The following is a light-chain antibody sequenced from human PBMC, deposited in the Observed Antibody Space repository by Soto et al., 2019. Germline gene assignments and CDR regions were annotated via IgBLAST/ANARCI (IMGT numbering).Light chain of an antibody. CDR2: DVS. CDR1: SSDVGAYKY. J-gene: IGLJ1*01. V-gene: IGLV2-14*01. Sequence: QSALTQPASVSGSPGRSISISCTGTSSDVGAYKYVSSYQQHPGKAPKLMICDVSNRPSGVSNRLSRSKSGNTASLTISGLQAEDEADYYCSSYTSSSTIVFGTRTKRTVL. CDR3: SSYTSSSTIV.